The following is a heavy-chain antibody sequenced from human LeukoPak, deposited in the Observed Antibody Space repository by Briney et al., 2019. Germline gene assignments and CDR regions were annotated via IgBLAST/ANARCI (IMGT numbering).Heavy chain of an antibody. V-gene: IGHV3-30*04. D-gene: IGHD2-21*01. CDR2: IADDGSNK. J-gene: IGHJ3*01. CDR3: AKGDDPDCFYY. CDR1: GFTFSSYA. Sequence: GGSLRLSCAASGFTFSSYAMHWARQAPGKGLEWVAVIADDGSNKYYADSVKGRFTISRDNSNNTLYLQMNSLRVEDTAVYYCAKGDDPDCFYYWGQGTLVTVSS.